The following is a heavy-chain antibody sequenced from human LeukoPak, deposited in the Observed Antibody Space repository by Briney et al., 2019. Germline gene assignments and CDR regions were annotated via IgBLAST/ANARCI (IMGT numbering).Heavy chain of an antibody. CDR3: ARDSTSAAATDHYYYYGMDV. Sequence: ASVKVSCKASGYTFTSYGISWVRQAPGQGLEWMGWISAYNGNTNYAQKLQGRVTMITDTSTSTAYMEMRTLTSDDTAVYYCARDSTSAAATDHYYYYGMDVWGQGTTVTVSS. J-gene: IGHJ6*02. CDR2: ISAYNGNT. V-gene: IGHV1-18*01. CDR1: GYTFTSYG. D-gene: IGHD6-13*01.